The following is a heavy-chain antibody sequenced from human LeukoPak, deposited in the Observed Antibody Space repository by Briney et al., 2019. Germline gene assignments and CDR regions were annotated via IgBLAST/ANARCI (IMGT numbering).Heavy chain of an antibody. CDR1: GFPVSSNY. CDR3: ARGGDSSYYGDY. V-gene: IGHV3-66*01. Sequence: GGSLRLFCAASGFPVSSNYMNWVRQAPGKGLEWVSLIYSGGSTHYADSVKGRFTISRDNTKNTLYLQMNSLRAEDTAVYYCARGGDSSYYGDYWGQGTLVTVSS. D-gene: IGHD3-22*01. J-gene: IGHJ4*02. CDR2: IYSGGST.